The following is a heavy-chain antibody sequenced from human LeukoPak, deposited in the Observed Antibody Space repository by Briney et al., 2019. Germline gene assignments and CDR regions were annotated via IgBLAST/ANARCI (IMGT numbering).Heavy chain of an antibody. CDR1: GYTFTGYY. CDR3: ARVHPYSSSSFDY. CDR2: ISPNSGGT. Sequence: ASVKVSCKASGYTFTGYYMHWVRQAPGQGLEWMGWISPNSGGTNYAQKFQGRVTMTRDTSISTAYMELSRLRSEDTAVYYCARVHPYSSSSFDYWGQGTLVTVSS. V-gene: IGHV1-2*02. D-gene: IGHD6-6*01. J-gene: IGHJ4*02.